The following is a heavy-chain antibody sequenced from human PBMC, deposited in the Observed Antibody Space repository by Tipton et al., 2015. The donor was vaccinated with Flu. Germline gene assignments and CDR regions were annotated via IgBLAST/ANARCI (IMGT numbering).Heavy chain of an antibody. D-gene: IGHD3-10*01. V-gene: IGHV4-38-2*02. J-gene: IGHJ4*02. CDR1: GYSVTDGYF. Sequence: TLSLTCTVSGYSVTDGYFWGWIRPTPGMGLEWIGSVYHTGLTYFTPSFKTRVILSVDTSNNQFSLHLNSVTAADTAVYYWAIDLYGSGNGGFWGQGTLVSVAS. CDR3: AIDLYGSGNGGF. CDR2: VYHTGLT.